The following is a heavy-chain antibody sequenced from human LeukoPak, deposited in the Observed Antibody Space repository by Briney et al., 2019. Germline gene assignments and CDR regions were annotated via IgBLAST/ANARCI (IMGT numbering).Heavy chain of an antibody. CDR3: ARENPMDV. CDR1: GGSFSGYY. Sequence: SETLSLTCAVYGGSFSGYYWSWIRQPPGKGLEWIGEINHSGSTNYNPSLKSRVTISVDTSKNQFSLKLSSVTAADTAVYYCARENPMDVWGKGTTVTVSS. CDR2: INHSGST. V-gene: IGHV4-34*01. J-gene: IGHJ6*03.